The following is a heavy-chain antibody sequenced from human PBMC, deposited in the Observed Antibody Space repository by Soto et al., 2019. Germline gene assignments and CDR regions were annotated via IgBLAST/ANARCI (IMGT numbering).Heavy chain of an antibody. CDR2: IYYSGST. Sequence: PSETLSLTSTVSGGSISSYYWSWIRQPPGKGLEWIGYIYYSGSTNYNPSLKSRVTISVDTSKNQFSLKLSSVTAADTAVYYCARGAGYSYGYYYYYYMDVWGKGTTVTVSS. V-gene: IGHV4-59*01. CDR1: GGSISSYY. CDR3: ARGAGYSYGYYYYYYMDV. D-gene: IGHD5-18*01. J-gene: IGHJ6*03.